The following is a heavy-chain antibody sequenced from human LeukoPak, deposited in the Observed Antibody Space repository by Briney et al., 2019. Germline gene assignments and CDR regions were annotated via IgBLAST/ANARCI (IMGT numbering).Heavy chain of an antibody. CDR1: GFTVNSNY. Sequence: GGSQRLSCAASGFTVNSNYMSRVRQAPGKGLEWVSGIYSGGSTYYADSVKGRFTISRDNSKNTLYLQMNSLRAEDTALYYCARVPDAMLGYFDYWGQGTLLSVSS. J-gene: IGHJ4*02. CDR3: ARVPDAMLGYFDY. D-gene: IGHD2-2*01. CDR2: IYSGGST. V-gene: IGHV3-53*01.